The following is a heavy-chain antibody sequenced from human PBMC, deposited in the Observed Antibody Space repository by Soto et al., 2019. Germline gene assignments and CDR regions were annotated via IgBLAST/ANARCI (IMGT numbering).Heavy chain of an antibody. D-gene: IGHD6-6*01. CDR3: ARILIAARRGPPQVAFDI. CDR2: INPSGGST. CDR1: GYTFTSYY. J-gene: IGHJ3*02. V-gene: IGHV1-46*01. Sequence: QVQLVQSGAEVKKPGASVKVSCKASGYTFTSYYMHWVRQAPGQGLEWMGIINPSGGSTSYAQKFQGRLTMTRDTSTSTVYMELSSRRSEDTAVYYCARILIAARRGPPQVAFDIWGQGTMVTVSS.